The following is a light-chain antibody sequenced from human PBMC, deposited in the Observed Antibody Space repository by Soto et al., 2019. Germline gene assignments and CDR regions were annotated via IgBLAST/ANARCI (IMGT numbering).Light chain of an antibody. CDR1: SSDVDDYNY. V-gene: IGLV2-11*01. J-gene: IGLJ1*01. CDR2: DVS. CDR3: CSYGGSFYV. Sequence: QSALTQPRSVSGSPGQSVTISCTGTSSDVDDYNYVSWFQQHPGKAPKLMIYDVSERPSGVPDRFSGSKSGNTASLTISGLQAEDEDYYYCCSYGGSFYVFGTGTKLTVL.